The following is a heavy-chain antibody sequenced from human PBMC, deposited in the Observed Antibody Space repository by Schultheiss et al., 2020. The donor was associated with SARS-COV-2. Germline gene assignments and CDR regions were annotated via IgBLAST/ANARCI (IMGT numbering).Heavy chain of an antibody. V-gene: IGHV4-34*01. D-gene: IGHD4-17*01. J-gene: IGHJ4*02. CDR2: INHSGST. CDR1: GGSFSGYY. CDR3: ARDFRDYGSFDY. Sequence: SETLSLTCAVYGGSFSGYYWSWIRQPPGKGLEWIGEINHSGSTNYNPSLKSRVTISVDTSKNQFSLKLSSVTAADTAVYYCARDFRDYGSFDYWGQGTLVTVSS.